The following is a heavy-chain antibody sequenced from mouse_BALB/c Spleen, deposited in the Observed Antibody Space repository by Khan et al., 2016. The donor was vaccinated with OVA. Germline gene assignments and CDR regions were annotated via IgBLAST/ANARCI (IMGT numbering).Heavy chain of an antibody. CDR3: TRYRNYYGSSFYFDY. Sequence: EVQLVESGGGLVKPGGSLRLSCEASGFTFSSYSMSWVRQTPEKRLEWVATITSGGSYTYYPDSVQGRFTISRDNAKNTLYLQLSSLKSEDTAMYYCTRYRNYYGSSFYFDYWGQGTTLTVSS. CDR1: GFTFSSYS. CDR2: ITSGGSYT. J-gene: IGHJ2*01. D-gene: IGHD1-1*01. V-gene: IGHV5-6-4*01.